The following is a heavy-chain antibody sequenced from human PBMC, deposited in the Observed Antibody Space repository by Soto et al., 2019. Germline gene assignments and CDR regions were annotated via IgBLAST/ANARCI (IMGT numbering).Heavy chain of an antibody. V-gene: IGHV3-64D*06. D-gene: IGHD6-19*01. Sequence: VQLVASGGTLVQPGGSLRLSCSASGFTFNTFAMHWVRQTPGKGLEFVSATSSNGGNTYYADSVKGRFAISRDNSKNTLYLQMYSLRPEDTALYYCVKEGYMRSDWYGQFDCWGQGTLVTVSS. CDR3: VKEGYMRSDWYGQFDC. J-gene: IGHJ4*02. CDR1: GFTFNTFA. CDR2: TSSNGGNT.